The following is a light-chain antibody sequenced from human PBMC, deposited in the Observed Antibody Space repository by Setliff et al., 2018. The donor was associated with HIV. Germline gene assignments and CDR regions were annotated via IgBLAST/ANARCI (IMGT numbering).Light chain of an antibody. CDR1: SSDIGRYNL. J-gene: IGLJ1*01. Sequence: QSVLTQPASVSGSPGQSITISCTGTSSDIGRYNLVSWYQQYPGKAPKLMIYQATKRPSGVPNRFSGSKSGNTASLTISGLQAEDEADYYCCPNTGSNTYVFGSGTKV. CDR3: CPNTGSNTYV. V-gene: IGLV2-23*01. CDR2: QAT.